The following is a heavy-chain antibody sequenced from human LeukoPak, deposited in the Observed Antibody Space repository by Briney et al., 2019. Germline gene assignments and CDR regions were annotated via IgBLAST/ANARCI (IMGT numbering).Heavy chain of an antibody. Sequence: ASVKVSCKASGYTFTSYGISWVRQAPGQGLEWMGWISAYNGNTNYAQKLQGRVTMTTDTSTSTAYMELRSLRSDDTAVYYCARDLTYYYDSSGYYRFSRYYYGMDVWGQGTTVTVSS. D-gene: IGHD3-22*01. V-gene: IGHV1-18*01. CDR2: ISAYNGNT. CDR1: GYTFTSYG. J-gene: IGHJ6*02. CDR3: ARDLTYYYDSSGYYRFSRYYYGMDV.